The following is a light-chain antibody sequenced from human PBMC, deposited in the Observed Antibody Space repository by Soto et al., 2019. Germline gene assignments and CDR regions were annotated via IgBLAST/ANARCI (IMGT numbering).Light chain of an antibody. J-gene: IGKJ4*01. CDR2: DAF. CDR3: QQYGSSPRLT. Sequence: EIVLTQSPATLSLSPGERATLSCRASQSVSSYLAWYQQKPGQARRLLIYDAFNRATGIPDRFSGSGSGTYFTLTISRLEPEDLAVCDCQQYGSSPRLTFGGGTKVDI. V-gene: IGKV3-20*01. CDR1: QSVSSY.